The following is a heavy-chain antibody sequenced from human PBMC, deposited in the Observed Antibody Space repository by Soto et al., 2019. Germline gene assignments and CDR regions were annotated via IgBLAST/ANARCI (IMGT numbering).Heavy chain of an antibody. CDR1: GDSIMRDSYY. CDR2: IYYSGTT. D-gene: IGHD4-17*01. CDR3: ARGMTTVTTLDY. J-gene: IGHJ4*02. V-gene: IGHV4-31*03. Sequence: PSETLSLTCTVSGDSIMRDSYYWNWIRQHPGKGLEWIGYIYYSGTTAYNPSLKSRVTISVDRSKNQFSLKLSSVTAADTAVYYCARGMTTVTTLDYWGQGTLVTVSS.